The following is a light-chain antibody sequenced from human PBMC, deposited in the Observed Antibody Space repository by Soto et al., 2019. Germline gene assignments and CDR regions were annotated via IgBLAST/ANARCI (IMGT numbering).Light chain of an antibody. Sequence: DIQMTQSPSSLSASVGDRVTITCRASQSIINYLNWYQRKPGKAPKLLIYATSSLQSGVPSRFSGSGSGTNFTLTISSLQPEDFATFYCQQTYSVPLTFGGGTKVEIK. CDR1: QSIINY. CDR3: QQTYSVPLT. J-gene: IGKJ4*01. V-gene: IGKV1-39*01. CDR2: ATS.